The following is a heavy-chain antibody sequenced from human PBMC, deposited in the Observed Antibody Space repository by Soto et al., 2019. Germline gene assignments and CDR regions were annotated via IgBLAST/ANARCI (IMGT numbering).Heavy chain of an antibody. CDR2: IYYSGST. V-gene: IGHV4-31*03. J-gene: IGHJ4*02. CDR3: ASIVSSAHGEFSD. D-gene: IGHD3-10*01. CDR1: GGSVNSAGYY. Sequence: PSETLSLPCTVAGGSVNSAGYYGRWIRQHPGKGLEWIGYIYYSGSTYYNPSLKSRVTISVDTSKNQFSLKLSSVTAADTAVYYCASIVSSAHGEFSDWGQGTLVTVSS.